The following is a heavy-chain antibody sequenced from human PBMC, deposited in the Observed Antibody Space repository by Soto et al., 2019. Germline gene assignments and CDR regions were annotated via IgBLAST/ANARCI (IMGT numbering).Heavy chain of an antibody. V-gene: IGHV3-23*01. Sequence: RESLRLSCAASGLPFGSYAMTWVRQAPGKGLEWVSAISGSGGSTYYADSVKGRFTISRDNSKNTLYLQMNSLRAEDTAVYYCAIPLGDESCCYYCYCGMEGWDQATRLTFSS. J-gene: IGHJ6*02. D-gene: IGHD3-16*01. CDR2: ISGSGGST. CDR1: GLPFGSYA. CDR3: AIPLGDESCCYYCYCGMEG.